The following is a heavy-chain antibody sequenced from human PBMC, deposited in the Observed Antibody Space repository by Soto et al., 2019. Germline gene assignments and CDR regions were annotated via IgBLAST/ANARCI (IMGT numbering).Heavy chain of an antibody. CDR2: ISYDASNK. Sequence: QVQLVESGGGVVQPGKSLRLSCAASGFTFTNYGMLWVRQAPGRGLEWLAIISYDASNKYYADSVKGRFTISRDNSKNTLYLQMNSPRTEDTAVYYCAKDRAAGGSTFDFWGLGAQVTVSS. D-gene: IGHD2-15*01. V-gene: IGHV3-30*18. CDR3: AKDRAAGGSTFDF. CDR1: GFTFTNYG. J-gene: IGHJ4*02.